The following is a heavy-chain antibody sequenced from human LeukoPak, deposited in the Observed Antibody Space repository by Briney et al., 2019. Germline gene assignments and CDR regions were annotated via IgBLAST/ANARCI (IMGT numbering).Heavy chain of an antibody. CDR2: IKQDGSEK. Sequence: PGRSLRLSCAASGFTFSSYWMSWVRQAPGKGLEWVANIKQDGSEKYYVDSVEGRFTISRDNAKNSLYLQMNSLRAEDTAVYYCARDGIAVAGAYYYGMDVWGQGTTVTVSS. J-gene: IGHJ6*01. D-gene: IGHD6-19*01. CDR3: ARDGIAVAGAYYYGMDV. V-gene: IGHV3-7*01. CDR1: GFTFSSYW.